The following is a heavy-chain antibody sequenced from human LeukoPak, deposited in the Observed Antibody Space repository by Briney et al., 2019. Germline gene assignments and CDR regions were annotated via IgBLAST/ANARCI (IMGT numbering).Heavy chain of an antibody. V-gene: IGHV3-7*01. D-gene: IGHD1-1*01. J-gene: IGHJ4*02. CDR3: KSGGAAPGSFDY. Sequence: LSGRSLRLSCAASGFTFSSYWMSWMRQAPGKGLEWVANIKYDGNEEYYVDSVKGRFTISRDNAKNSLYLQLNSLRVEDTAVYYCKSGGAAPGSFDYWGQGTLVTVSP. CDR1: GFTFSSYW. CDR2: IKYDGNEE.